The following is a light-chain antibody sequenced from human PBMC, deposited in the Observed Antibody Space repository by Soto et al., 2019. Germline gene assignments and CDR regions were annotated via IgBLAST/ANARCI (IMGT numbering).Light chain of an antibody. V-gene: IGKV3-20*01. CDR1: QTVRNNY. J-gene: IGKJ4*01. CDR3: QQFSSYPLT. CDR2: DAS. Sequence: EFVLTPSPGTLSLSPVDRATLSCRASQTVRNNYLAWYQQKPGQAPRLLIYDASSRATGIPDRFSGGGSGTDFTLTISRLEPEDFAVYYCQQFSSYPLTFGGGTKVDIK.